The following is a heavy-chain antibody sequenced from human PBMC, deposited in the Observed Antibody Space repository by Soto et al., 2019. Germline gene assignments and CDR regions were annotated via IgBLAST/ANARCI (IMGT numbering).Heavy chain of an antibody. V-gene: IGHV1-18*01. J-gene: IGHJ4*02. Sequence: QVQLVQSGAEVKKPGASVKVSCKASGYTFTSYGISWVRQAPGQGLEWMGWISTYNGNTNYAQKIQGRVTMTTDTSTSTAYMELRRLRSDDTAGYSCARDFRRRSPFDYWGQGTLVTVSS. CDR3: ARDFRRRSPFDY. CDR2: ISTYNGNT. D-gene: IGHD3-10*01. CDR1: GYTFTSYG.